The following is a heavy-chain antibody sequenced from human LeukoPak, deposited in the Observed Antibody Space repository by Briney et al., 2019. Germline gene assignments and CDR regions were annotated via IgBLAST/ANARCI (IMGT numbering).Heavy chain of an antibody. Sequence: GESHKISCQCSGYSFSSYWIAWVRQMPGKGLEWVGAIFPGDSNVRYSPSFQGQVTISADKSINTAFLQWSGLKASDTAIYYYAKGAQLVLDFWGQGSLVTVPS. D-gene: IGHD6-6*01. V-gene: IGHV5-51*01. J-gene: IGHJ4*02. CDR1: GYSFSSYW. CDR2: IFPGDSNV. CDR3: AKGAQLVLDF.